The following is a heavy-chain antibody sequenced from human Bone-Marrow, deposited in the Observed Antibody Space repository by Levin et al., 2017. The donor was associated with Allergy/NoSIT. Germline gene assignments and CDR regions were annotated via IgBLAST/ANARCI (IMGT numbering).Heavy chain of an antibody. CDR1: GYSFTRYW. CDR2: IYPGDSDL. Sequence: ASVKVSCKGSGYSFTRYWIGWVRQLSGKGLEWMGSIYPGDSDLRYSPSFQGQVTISADRSTRTAYLQWSSLKASDSAMYCCASGGDYYSVDYWGQGTLVTVSS. J-gene: IGHJ4*02. D-gene: IGHD2-21*02. CDR3: ASGGDYYSVDY. V-gene: IGHV5-51*01.